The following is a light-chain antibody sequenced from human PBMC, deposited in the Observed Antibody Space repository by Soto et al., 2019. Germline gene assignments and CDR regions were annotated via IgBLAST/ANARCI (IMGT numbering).Light chain of an antibody. Sequence: QSVLTQPASVSGSPGQSITISCTGTSSDVGNYKYVSWYQQHPGKAPKLMIYEVSNRPSGVSNRFYGSKSGNTASLTISGLQAEDETDYYCSSYTRSGTYVFGTGTKVTVL. CDR2: EVS. J-gene: IGLJ1*01. V-gene: IGLV2-14*01. CDR1: SSDVGNYKY. CDR3: SSYTRSGTYV.